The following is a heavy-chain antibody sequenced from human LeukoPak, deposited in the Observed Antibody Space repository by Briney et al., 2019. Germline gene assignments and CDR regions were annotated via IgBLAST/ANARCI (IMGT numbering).Heavy chain of an antibody. Sequence: GGSLRLSCAASGFTFSFYSMNWVRQAPGKGLEWVSYISSGSSTIYYADSVKGRFTISRDNAKNSLYLQMNSLRAEDTAVHYCAKPGSYSVFDYWGQGTLVTVSS. D-gene: IGHD1-26*01. V-gene: IGHV3-48*01. CDR3: AKPGSYSVFDY. CDR2: ISSGSSTI. CDR1: GFTFSFYS. J-gene: IGHJ4*02.